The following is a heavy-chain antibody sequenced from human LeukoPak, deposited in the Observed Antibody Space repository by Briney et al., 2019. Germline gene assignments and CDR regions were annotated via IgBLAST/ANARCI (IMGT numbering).Heavy chain of an antibody. D-gene: IGHD3-10*01. V-gene: IGHV1-24*01. J-gene: IGHJ6*03. CDR2: FDPEDGET. CDR3: ATLTSVRYFYYYMDV. CDR1: GYTLTELS. Sequence: ASVKVSCKVSGYTLTELSMHWVRQAPGKGLEWMGGFDPEDGETIYAQKFQGRVTMTEDTSTDTAYMELSSLRSEDTAVYYCATLTSVRYFYYYMDVWGKGTTVTISS.